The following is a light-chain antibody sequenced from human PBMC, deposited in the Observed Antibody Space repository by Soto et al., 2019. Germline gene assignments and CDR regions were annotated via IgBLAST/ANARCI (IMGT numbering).Light chain of an antibody. CDR1: TSDIDNYDS. Sequence: QSALTQPPSVSGSPGQSVTISCTGTTSDIDNYDSVSWYQQAPGTAPKLMTYEVGRRPSGVPDRFSGSKSGNTASLTVSDLQPEDEADYYCSSYAGGTYVFGSGTKVTVL. CDR3: SSYAGGTYV. V-gene: IGLV2-8*01. J-gene: IGLJ1*01. CDR2: EVG.